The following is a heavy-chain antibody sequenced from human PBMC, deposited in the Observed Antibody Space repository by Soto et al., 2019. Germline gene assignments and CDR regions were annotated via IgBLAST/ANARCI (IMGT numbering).Heavy chain of an antibody. J-gene: IGHJ6*02. D-gene: IGHD4-4*01. CDR3: AREDYSNSRYYYYGMDV. V-gene: IGHV1-69*13. CDR1: GGTFSSYA. Sequence: SVKVSCKASGGTFSSYAISWVRQAPGQGLEWMGGIIPIFGTANYAQKFQGRVTITADESTSTAYMELSSLRSVDTAVYYCAREDYSNSRYYYYGMDVWGQGTTVTVSS. CDR2: IIPIFGTA.